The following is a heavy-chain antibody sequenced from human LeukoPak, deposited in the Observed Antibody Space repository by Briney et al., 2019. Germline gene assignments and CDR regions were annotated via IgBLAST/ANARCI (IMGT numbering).Heavy chain of an antibody. CDR1: GYTFTSYY. Sequence: GASVKVSCKASGYTFTSYYMHWVRQAPGQGLEWMGIISPSGGSTSYAQKFQGRVTMTRDTSTSTVYMELSSLRSEDTAVYYCAREIYCSSTSCYGHDAFDIWGQGTMVTVSS. V-gene: IGHV1-46*03. J-gene: IGHJ3*02. CDR2: ISPSGGST. CDR3: AREIYCSSTSCYGHDAFDI. D-gene: IGHD2-2*01.